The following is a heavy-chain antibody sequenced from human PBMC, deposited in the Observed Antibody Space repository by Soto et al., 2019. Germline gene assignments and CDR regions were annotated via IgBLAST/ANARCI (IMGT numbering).Heavy chain of an antibody. Sequence: GGSLRLSCAASGFSFSDYYMSWIRQAPGKGLEWVSYIRSSDNTRYYADSVKGRFTISRDNAKNSLYLQMDSLRAEDTAVYYCARGNALYDYWGQGTLVTVSS. CDR2: IRSSDNTR. V-gene: IGHV3-11*01. CDR1: GFSFSDYY. CDR3: ARGNALYDY. D-gene: IGHD2-2*01. J-gene: IGHJ4*02.